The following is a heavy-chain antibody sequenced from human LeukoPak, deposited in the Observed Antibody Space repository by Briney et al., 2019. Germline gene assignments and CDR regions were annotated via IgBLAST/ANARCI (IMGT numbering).Heavy chain of an antibody. D-gene: IGHD2-15*01. CDR2: IKQDGSEK. CDR3: ARDLGVVVAATVFDY. J-gene: IGHJ4*02. CDR1: GFTFSSYW. V-gene: IGHV3-7*01. Sequence: GGSLRLSCAASGFTFSSYWMSWVRQAPGKGLEWVANIKQDGSEKYYVDSVKGRFTISRDNAKNSLYLQMNSLRAEDTAVYYCARDLGVVVAATVFDYWGQGTLVTVSS.